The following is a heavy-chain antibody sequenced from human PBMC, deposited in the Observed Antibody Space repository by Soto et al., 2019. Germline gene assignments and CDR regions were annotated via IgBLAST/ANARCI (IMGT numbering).Heavy chain of an antibody. CDR1: GGSVSSRTYY. CDR3: ASVPYYDFWSGSRSPSYYYYGIGV. Sequence: SETLSLTCTVSGGSVSSRTYYWAWIRQSPGKGLEWIGNIDYSGSTYDNPSLKSRVIMSVDTSRNQFSLKLSSVTAADTAVYYCASVPYYDFWSGSRSPSYYYYGIGVWGQGTTVTVSS. CDR2: IDYSGST. D-gene: IGHD3-3*01. V-gene: IGHV4-39*01. J-gene: IGHJ6*02.